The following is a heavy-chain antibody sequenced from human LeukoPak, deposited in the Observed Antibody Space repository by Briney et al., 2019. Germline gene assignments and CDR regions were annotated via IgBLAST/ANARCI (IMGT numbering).Heavy chain of an antibody. D-gene: IGHD2-15*01. V-gene: IGHV4-59*01. CDR1: GGSISSYY. Sequence: SETLSLTCTVSGGSISSYYWSWIRQPPGKGLEWIGYIYYSGSTNYNPSLKSRVTISVDTSKNQFSLKLSSATAADTAVYYCARGGYCSGGSCYKYYYGMDVWGQGTTVTVSS. CDR3: ARGGYCSGGSCYKYYYGMDV. J-gene: IGHJ6*02. CDR2: IYYSGST.